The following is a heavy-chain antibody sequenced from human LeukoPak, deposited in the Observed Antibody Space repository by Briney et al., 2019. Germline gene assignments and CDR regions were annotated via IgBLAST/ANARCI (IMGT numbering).Heavy chain of an antibody. CDR1: GYTFTSYA. Sequence: GASVKVSCKASGYTFTSYAMHRVRQAPGQRLEWMGWINAGNGNTKYSQKFQGRVTITRDTSASTAYMELSSLRSEDTAVYYCARGVSSGWYIDYWGQGTLVTVSS. V-gene: IGHV1-3*01. CDR3: ARGVSSGWYIDY. CDR2: INAGNGNT. D-gene: IGHD6-19*01. J-gene: IGHJ4*02.